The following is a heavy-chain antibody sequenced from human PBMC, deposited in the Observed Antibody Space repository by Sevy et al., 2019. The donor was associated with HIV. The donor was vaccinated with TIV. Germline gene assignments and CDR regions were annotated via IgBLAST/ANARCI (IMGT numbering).Heavy chain of an antibody. J-gene: IGHJ4*02. CDR2: IYYSGST. V-gene: IGHV4-59*01. CDR1: RGSISTYY. D-gene: IGHD6-13*01. Sequence: SETLSLTCTVSRGSISTYYWTWIRQPPGKGLGWIGYIYYSGSTDYNPSLKSRVTMSIDTSKNQFSLKLRSVTAADTAVYYCTRGGPNQQQLDYFDYWGQGTLVTVSS. CDR3: TRGGPNQQQLDYFDY.